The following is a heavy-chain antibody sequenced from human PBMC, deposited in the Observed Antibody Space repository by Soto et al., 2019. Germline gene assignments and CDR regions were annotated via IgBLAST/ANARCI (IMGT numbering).Heavy chain of an antibody. CDR1: GGSISSGDYY. J-gene: IGHJ4*02. Sequence: QVQLQESGPGLVKPSQTLSLTCTVSGGSISSGDYYWSWIRQPPGKGQEWIGYIYYSGSTYYNPSLKSRVTISVDTSKNQFSPKLSSVTAADTAVYYCASEEEGNGDYVFDYWGQGTLVTVSS. CDR3: ASEEEGNGDYVFDY. D-gene: IGHD4-17*01. CDR2: IYYSGST. V-gene: IGHV4-30-4*01.